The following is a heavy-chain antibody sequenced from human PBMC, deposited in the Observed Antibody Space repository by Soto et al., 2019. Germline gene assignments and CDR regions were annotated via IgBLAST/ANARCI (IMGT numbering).Heavy chain of an antibody. CDR2: INSNGYS. V-gene: IGHV4-59*08. CDR1: GGSITYY. Sequence: QVQLQESGPGLVKPSETLSLTCTVSGGSITYYCCWMRLSPGKGLEWIGYINSNGYSSYNPSLKSRVTLSVDTSKNQFSLKLSSVTAADAAVYYCTRQGFGEVHGLVDVWGQGTTVTVSS. J-gene: IGHJ6*02. CDR3: TRQGFGEVHGLVDV. D-gene: IGHD3-10*01.